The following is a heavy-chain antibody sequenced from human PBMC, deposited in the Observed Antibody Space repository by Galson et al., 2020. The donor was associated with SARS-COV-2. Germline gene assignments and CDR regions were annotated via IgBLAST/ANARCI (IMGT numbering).Heavy chain of an antibody. CDR3: ARFGRDFGEAKPDL. CDR2: IYYRGST. J-gene: IGHJ5*02. D-gene: IGHD3-10*01. V-gene: IGHV4-39*01. CDR1: GGSISSTSYY. Sequence: SQTLSLTCSVSGGSISSTSYYWGWIRQPPGKGLECIGSIYYRGSTYYNPSLKSRVTMSVDTSKNQFSLKLTSVTAADRAVYYCARFGRDFGEAKPDLWGQGILVTVSS.